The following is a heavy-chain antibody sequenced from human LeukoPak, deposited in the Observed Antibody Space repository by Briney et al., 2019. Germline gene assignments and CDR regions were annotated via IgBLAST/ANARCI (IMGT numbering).Heavy chain of an antibody. CDR1: GFTVSGNY. D-gene: IGHD4-17*01. Sequence: GGSLRLSCAASGFTVSGNYMSWVRQAPGKGLEWVSVIYSGDYTYYADSVKGRSTISRDNFKNTLYLQMNSLRAEDTAVYYCARDSHGDGIGRWGQGTLVTVSS. CDR3: ARDSHGDGIGR. J-gene: IGHJ4*02. CDR2: IYSGDYT. V-gene: IGHV3-66*01.